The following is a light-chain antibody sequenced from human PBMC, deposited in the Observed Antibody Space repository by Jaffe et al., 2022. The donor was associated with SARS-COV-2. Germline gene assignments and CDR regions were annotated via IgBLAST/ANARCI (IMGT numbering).Light chain of an antibody. V-gene: IGKV3-15*01. CDR2: GAF. CDR1: QSVGSN. Sequence: EIVMTQSPATLSVSPGERATLSCRASQSVGSNLAWYQHKPGQPPRLLISGAFTRATGVPARFSGSGSGTEFTLTISSLQSEDFAVYYCQQYNNWPSYTFGQGTKLEIK. J-gene: IGKJ2*01. CDR3: QQYNNWPSYT.